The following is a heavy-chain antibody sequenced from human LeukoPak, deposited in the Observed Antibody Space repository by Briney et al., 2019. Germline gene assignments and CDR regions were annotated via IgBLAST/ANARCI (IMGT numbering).Heavy chain of an antibody. CDR1: GYTFTDYY. CDR3: ATGIAVAGIPYYFDY. V-gene: IGHV1-69-2*01. CDR2: VDPEDGET. D-gene: IGHD6-19*01. J-gene: IGHJ4*02. Sequence: GASVKVSCKVSGYTFTDYYMHWVQQAPGKGLEWMGLVDPEDGETIYAEKFQGRVTITEDTSTDTAYMELSSLRSEDTAVYYCATGIAVAGIPYYFDYWGQGTLVTVSS.